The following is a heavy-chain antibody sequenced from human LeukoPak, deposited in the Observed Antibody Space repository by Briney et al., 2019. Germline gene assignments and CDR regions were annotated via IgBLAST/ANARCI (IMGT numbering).Heavy chain of an antibody. D-gene: IGHD3-10*01. CDR2: ISSSGSTI. J-gene: IGHJ6*03. CDR3: ARARSGTIWVYYYYYYMDV. V-gene: IGHV3-11*04. CDR1: GFTFSDYY. Sequence: QAGGSLRLSCAASGFTFSDYYMSWIRQAPGKGLEWVSYISSSGSTIYYADSVKGRFTISRDNAKNSLYLQMNSLRAEDTAVYYCARARSGTIWVYYYYYYMDVWGKGTTVTISS.